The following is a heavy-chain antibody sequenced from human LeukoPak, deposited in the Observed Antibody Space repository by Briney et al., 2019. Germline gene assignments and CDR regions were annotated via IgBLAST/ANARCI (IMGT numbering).Heavy chain of an antibody. J-gene: IGHJ4*02. D-gene: IGHD1-26*01. Sequence: SQTLSLTCVISGDSVSSKSASWNWIRHSPSRGLEWLGRTYSRSKWFNDYAVSVKSRITINPDTSKNQFSLHLMSATPDDTAVYYCARGTGSLDYWGQGTLVTVSS. CDR3: ARGTGSLDY. CDR2: TYSRSKWFN. CDR1: GDSVSSKSAS. V-gene: IGHV6-1*01.